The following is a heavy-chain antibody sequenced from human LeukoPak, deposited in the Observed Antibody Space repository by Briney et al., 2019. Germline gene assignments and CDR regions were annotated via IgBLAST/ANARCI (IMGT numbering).Heavy chain of an antibody. Sequence: GASVKVSCKASGGTFSSYTISWVRQAPGQGLEWMGGIIPIFGTANYAQKFQGRVTITADESTSTAYMELSSLRSEDTAVYYCAEATAESSLWFGESTYNWFDPWGQGTLVTVSS. D-gene: IGHD3-10*01. J-gene: IGHJ5*02. V-gene: IGHV1-69*13. CDR2: IIPIFGTA. CDR3: AEATAESSLWFGESTYNWFDP. CDR1: GGTFSSYT.